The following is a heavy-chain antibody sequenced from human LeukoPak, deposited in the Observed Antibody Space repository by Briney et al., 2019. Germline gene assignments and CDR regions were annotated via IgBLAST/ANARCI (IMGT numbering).Heavy chain of an antibody. J-gene: IGHJ4*02. Sequence: ASVKVSCKASGYTCTGYYMHWVRQAPGQGLEWMGRINPNSGGTNYAQKFQGRVTMTRDTSISTAYMELSRLRSDDTAVYYCARVDFWSGSPIDYWGQGTLVTVSS. CDR3: ARVDFWSGSPIDY. CDR2: INPNSGGT. D-gene: IGHD3-3*01. CDR1: GYTCTGYY. V-gene: IGHV1-2*06.